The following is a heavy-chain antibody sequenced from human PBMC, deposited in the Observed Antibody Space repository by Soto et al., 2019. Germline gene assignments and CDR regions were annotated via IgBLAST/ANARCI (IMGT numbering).Heavy chain of an antibody. V-gene: IGHV3-7*01. Sequence: EVQLVESGGGLVQPGGSLRLSCAASGFTFSSYWMSWVRQAPGKGLEWVANIKQDGSEKYYVDSVKGRFTISRDNAKNSMYLQMNSLRAEETAVYYCARDYSDSYSSSSVGWFDPWGQGTLVTVSS. D-gene: IGHD6-6*01. CDR3: ARDYSDSYSSSSVGWFDP. CDR1: GFTFSSYW. CDR2: IKQDGSEK. J-gene: IGHJ5*02.